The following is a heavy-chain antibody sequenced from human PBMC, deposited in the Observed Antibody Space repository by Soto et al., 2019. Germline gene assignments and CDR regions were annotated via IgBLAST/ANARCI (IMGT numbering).Heavy chain of an antibody. CDR3: TRDLMEATTGSAY. CDR1: GFTFRNYW. J-gene: IGHJ4*02. V-gene: IGHV3-74*01. D-gene: IGHD1-1*01. Sequence: PGGSLRLSCVASGFTFRNYWIHWVRQAPGKGLVWVSHINGGGASRSHADFVEGRFTISRDNAKNTVFLQMNSLRAEDTAVYYCTRDLMEATTGSAYWGPGTLVTVSS. CDR2: INGGGASR.